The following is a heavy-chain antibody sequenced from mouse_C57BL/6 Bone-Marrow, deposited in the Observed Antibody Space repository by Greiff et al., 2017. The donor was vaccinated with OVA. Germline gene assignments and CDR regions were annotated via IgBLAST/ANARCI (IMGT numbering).Heavy chain of an antibody. J-gene: IGHJ3*01. V-gene: IGHV1-50*01. CDR1: GYTFTSYW. Sequence: QVQLKQPGAELVKPGASVKLSCKASGYTFTSYWMQWVKQRPGQGLEWIGEIDPSDSYTNYNQKFKGKATLTVDTSSSTAYMQLSSLTSEDSAVYYCARENGSLFAYWGQGTLVTVSA. CDR3: ARENGSLFAY. D-gene: IGHD2-2*01. CDR2: IDPSDSYT.